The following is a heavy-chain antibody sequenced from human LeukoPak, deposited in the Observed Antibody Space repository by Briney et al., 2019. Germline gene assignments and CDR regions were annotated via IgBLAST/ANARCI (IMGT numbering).Heavy chain of an antibody. J-gene: IGHJ4*02. CDR3: AKGHRSSGWYSGFDY. CDR2: ISGSGGST. V-gene: IGHV3-23*01. D-gene: IGHD6-19*01. CDR1: GFTFSSYA. Sequence: GGSLRLSCAASGFTFSSYAMSWVRQAPGKGLEWVSAISGSGGSTYYADSVKGRFTISRDNSKNTLYLQMNSLRAEDTAVYYCAKGHRSSGWYSGFDYWGQGPLVTVSS.